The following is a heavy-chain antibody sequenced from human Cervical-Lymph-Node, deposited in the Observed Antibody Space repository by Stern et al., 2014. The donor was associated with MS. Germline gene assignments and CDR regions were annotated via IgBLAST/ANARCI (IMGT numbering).Heavy chain of an antibody. V-gene: IGHV1-46*01. CDR2: INPSAGTT. J-gene: IGHJ6*02. D-gene: IGHD3-9*01. CDR1: GYSFASHF. Sequence: VQLVESGAEVKKPGASVRFSCKASGYSFASHFIHWVRQAPGQGLEWVGIINPSAGTTSFAQRFQGRVSMTGDTSTNTVYMDLSSLTSGDTAIYYCARDFGRITVFSGGMDVWGQGTTVTVSS. CDR3: ARDFGRITVFSGGMDV.